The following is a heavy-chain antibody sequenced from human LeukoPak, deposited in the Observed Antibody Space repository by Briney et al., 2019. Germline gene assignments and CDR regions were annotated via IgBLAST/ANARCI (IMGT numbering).Heavy chain of an antibody. D-gene: IGHD3-9*01. J-gene: IGHJ6*04. CDR3: ARVSRYFDWLPYNYGMDV. Sequence: ASVKVSCKASGYTFTSYGISWVRQAPGQGLEWMGWISAYNGNTNYAQKLQGRVTMTTDTSTSTAYMELRSLRSDDTAVYYCARVSRYFDWLPYNYGMDVWGKGTMVTVSS. CDR2: ISAYNGNT. CDR1: GYTFTSYG. V-gene: IGHV1-18*04.